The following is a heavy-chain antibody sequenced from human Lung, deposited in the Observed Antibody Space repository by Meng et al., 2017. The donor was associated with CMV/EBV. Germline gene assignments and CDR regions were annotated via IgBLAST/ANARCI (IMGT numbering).Heavy chain of an antibody. V-gene: IGHV1-8*01. J-gene: IGHJ5*02. D-gene: IGHD3-3*01. CDR1: GYTFTSYD. CDR3: ARGLWGGIKGWLDP. CDR2: MNHNSGNT. Sequence: ASXXVSXKASGYTFTSYDINWVRQATGQGLEWMGWMNHNSGNTGYAQKFQGRVIMTRKTSIRTSYMVLSSLRSEDKAVYYCARGLWGGIKGWLDPWGQGTLVTVSS.